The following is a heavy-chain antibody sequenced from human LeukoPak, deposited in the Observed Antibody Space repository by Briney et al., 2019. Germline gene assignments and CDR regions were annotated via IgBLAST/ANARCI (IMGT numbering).Heavy chain of an antibody. J-gene: IGHJ6*03. CDR3: ARDFNGSSRFSREYYYYYYMDV. V-gene: IGHV4-34*01. CDR1: GGSLSDNY. D-gene: IGHD3-22*01. Sequence: SETLSLTCDVYGGSLSDNYWNWIRQPPGKGLEWIGEINHSGSTNYNPSLKSPVTISLDTSNNQFSLKVSSVTAADTAVYYCARDFNGSSRFSREYYYYYYMDVWGKGTTVTVSS. CDR2: INHSGST.